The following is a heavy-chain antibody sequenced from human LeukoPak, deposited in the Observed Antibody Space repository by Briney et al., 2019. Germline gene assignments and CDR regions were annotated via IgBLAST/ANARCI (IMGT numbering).Heavy chain of an antibody. J-gene: IGHJ6*03. D-gene: IGHD3-10*01. CDR2: INPNSGGT. CDR1: GYTFTGYY. V-gene: IGHV1-2*02. CDR3: ARRVMVRGVIRNYYYYMDV. Sequence: GASVKVSCKASGYTFTGYYMHWVRQAPGQGLEWMGWINPNSGGTNYAQKFQGRVTMTRDTSISTAYMELSRLRSDDTAVYYCARRVMVRGVIRNYYYYMDVWGKGTTVTVSS.